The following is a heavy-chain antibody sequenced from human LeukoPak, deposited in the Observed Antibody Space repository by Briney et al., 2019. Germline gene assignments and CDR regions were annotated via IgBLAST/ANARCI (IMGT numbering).Heavy chain of an antibody. CDR3: ARVGVRSFDY. CDR1: GYTFTSYD. D-gene: IGHD1-26*01. Sequence: ASVKVSCKASGYTFTSYDINWVRQATGQGLEWMGWMNPNSGNTGYAQKFQGRVTMTRDTSTSTVYMELSSLRSEDTAVYYCARVGVRSFDYWGQGTLVTVSS. CDR2: MNPNSGNT. V-gene: IGHV1-8*02. J-gene: IGHJ4*02.